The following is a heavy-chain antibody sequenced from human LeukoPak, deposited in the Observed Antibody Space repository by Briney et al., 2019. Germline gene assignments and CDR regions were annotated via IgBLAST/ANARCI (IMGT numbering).Heavy chain of an antibody. Sequence: GGSLRLSCAASGFTFSSYEMNWVRQAPGKGLEWVSYISSSGSTIYYADSVKGRFTFSRDNAKNSLYLQMNSLRAEDTAVYYCASAPERTVTTPWGQGTLVTVSS. CDR1: GFTFSSYE. D-gene: IGHD4-17*01. CDR2: ISSSGSTI. J-gene: IGHJ4*02. CDR3: ASAPERTVTTP. V-gene: IGHV3-48*03.